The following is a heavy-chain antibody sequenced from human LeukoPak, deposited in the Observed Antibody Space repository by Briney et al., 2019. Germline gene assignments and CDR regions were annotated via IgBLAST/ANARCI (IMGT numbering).Heavy chain of an antibody. CDR3: AKVSQWGNSRWYEGD. CDR2: ISADGPT. Sequence: GGSLRLSCAASGFTFSSSPMSWVRQAPGKGLDWVSSISADGPTYYADSVKGRFTISRDNSKNTLYLQMNSLRGEDTAVYYCAKVSQWGNSRWYEGDWGQGTLGTVSS. J-gene: IGHJ4*02. V-gene: IGHV3-23*01. CDR1: GFTFSSSP. D-gene: IGHD6-13*01.